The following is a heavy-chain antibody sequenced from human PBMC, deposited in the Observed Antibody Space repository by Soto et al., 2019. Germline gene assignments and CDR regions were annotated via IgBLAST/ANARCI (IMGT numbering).Heavy chain of an antibody. D-gene: IGHD5-18*01. V-gene: IGHV3-23*01. Sequence: GGSLRLSCAASGFTFSTYAMNWVRQAPGKGLEWVSAISGSGGSTYYADSVKGRFTISRDNSENTLYLQLNSLRAEDTAVYYCARDGRGYSFGYGQYYYYYMDVWGQGTTVTVSS. J-gene: IGHJ6*03. CDR1: GFTFSTYA. CDR3: ARDGRGYSFGYGQYYYYYMDV. CDR2: ISGSGGST.